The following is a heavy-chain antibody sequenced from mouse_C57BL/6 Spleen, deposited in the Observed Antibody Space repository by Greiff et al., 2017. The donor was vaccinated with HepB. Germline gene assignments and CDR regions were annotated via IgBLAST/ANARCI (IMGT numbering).Heavy chain of an antibody. V-gene: IGHV1-82*01. Sequence: VQLQQSGPELVKPGASVKISCKASGYAFSSSWMNWVKQRPGKGLEWIGRIYPGDGDTNYNGKFKGTATLTADKSSSTAYMQLSSLTSEDSAVYFCARGGDYYGSSFDYWGQGTTLTVSS. CDR1: GYAFSSSW. CDR2: IYPGDGDT. D-gene: IGHD1-1*01. J-gene: IGHJ2*01. CDR3: ARGGDYYGSSFDY.